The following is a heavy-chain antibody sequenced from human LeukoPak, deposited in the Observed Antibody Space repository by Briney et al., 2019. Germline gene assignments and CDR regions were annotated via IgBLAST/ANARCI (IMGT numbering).Heavy chain of an antibody. CDR3: ARGWAVAGTGAIDY. CDR1: GGSISSYY. J-gene: IGHJ4*02. V-gene: IGHV4-59*01. Sequence: SETLSLTCTVSGGSISSYYWSWIRQPPGKGLEWIGYIYYSGSANYNPSLKSRVTISVDTSKNQFSLKLASVSAADTAVYYCARGWAVAGTGAIDYWGQGTLVTVSS. CDR2: IYYSGSA. D-gene: IGHD6-19*01.